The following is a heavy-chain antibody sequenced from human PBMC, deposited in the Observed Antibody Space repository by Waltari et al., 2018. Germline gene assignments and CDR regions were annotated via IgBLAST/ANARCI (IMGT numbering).Heavy chain of an antibody. CDR3: ARHGVVVAATIQGRTNWFDP. Sequence: QLQLQESGPGLVQPSATLSPTCTVSGGSIRSSRYYWGWIRPPPGTGVEWIGSIYYSGSTYYNPSLKSRVTISVDTSKNQFSLKLSSVTAADTAVYYCARHGVVVAATIQGRTNWFDPWGQGTLVTVSS. CDR2: IYYSGST. V-gene: IGHV4-39*07. CDR1: GGSIRSSRYY. J-gene: IGHJ5*02. D-gene: IGHD2-15*01.